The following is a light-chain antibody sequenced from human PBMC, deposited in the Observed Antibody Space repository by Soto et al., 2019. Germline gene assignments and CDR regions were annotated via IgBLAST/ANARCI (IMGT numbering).Light chain of an antibody. CDR1: QTVTSDY. V-gene: IGKV3-20*01. CDR2: GAS. J-gene: IGKJ2*01. CDR3: QQYGGAPYT. Sequence: EIVLTQSPDTLSLSPGEGVTLSCRASQTVTSDYLAWYQQKPGQPPRLLIYGASIGAAGLPDRFSGSGSGTEFTLTISRLEPEDFAVYHCQQYGGAPYTFGPGTDLKIK.